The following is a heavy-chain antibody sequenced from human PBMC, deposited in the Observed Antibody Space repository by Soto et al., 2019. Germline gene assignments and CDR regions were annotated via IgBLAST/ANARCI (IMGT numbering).Heavy chain of an antibody. CDR3: ARGPPRYYYDSSGWYYFDY. CDR1: GGSISSGGYS. V-gene: IGHV4-30-2*01. CDR2: IYHSGST. J-gene: IGHJ4*02. D-gene: IGHD3-22*01. Sequence: QLQLQESGSGLVKPSQTLSLTCAVSGGSISSGGYSWSWIRQPPGKGLEWIGYIYHSGSTYYNPSLTMRVTISVDRSKNQFSLKLSSVTAADTAVYYCARGPPRYYYDSSGWYYFDYWGQGTLVTVSS.